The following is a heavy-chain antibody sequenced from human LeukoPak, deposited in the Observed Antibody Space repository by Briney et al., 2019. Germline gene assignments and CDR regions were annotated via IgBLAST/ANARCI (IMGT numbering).Heavy chain of an antibody. Sequence: PSQTLSLTCTASGGSISSGSYYWSWIRQPAGKGLEWIGRIYTSGSTNYNPSLKSRVTILVDTSKNQFSLKLSSVTAADTAVYYSARAQIAARRYVDYWGQGTLVTVSS. D-gene: IGHD6-6*01. V-gene: IGHV4-61*02. CDR3: ARAQIAARRYVDY. J-gene: IGHJ4*02. CDR2: IYTSGST. CDR1: GGSISSGSYY.